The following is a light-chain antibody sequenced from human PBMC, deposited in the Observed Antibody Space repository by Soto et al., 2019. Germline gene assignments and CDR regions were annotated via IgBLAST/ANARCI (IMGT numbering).Light chain of an antibody. CDR3: CSYGGSYTLI. J-gene: IGLJ2*01. CDR1: SSDVGSYNL. Sequence: QSVLTQPASVSGSPGQSITISCTGTSSDVGSYNLVSWYQQHPGKAPKLIISDVTNRPSGVPDRFSGSKSGNTASLTISGLQGEDEAEYYCCSYGGSYTLIFGGGTKVTVL. CDR2: DVT. V-gene: IGLV2-23*02.